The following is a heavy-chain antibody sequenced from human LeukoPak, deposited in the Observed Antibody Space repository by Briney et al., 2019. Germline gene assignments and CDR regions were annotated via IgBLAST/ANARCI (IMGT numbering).Heavy chain of an antibody. CDR3: ARRRIFGVVIIDGFDY. J-gene: IGHJ4*02. V-gene: IGHV4-34*01. Sequence: SETLSLTCAVYGGSFSGYYWSWIRQPPGKGLEWIGEINHSGSTNYNPSLKSRVTISVDTSKNQFSLKLCSVTAADTAVYYCARRRIFGVVIIDGFDYWGQGTLVTVSS. D-gene: IGHD3-3*01. CDR2: INHSGST. CDR1: GGSFSGYY.